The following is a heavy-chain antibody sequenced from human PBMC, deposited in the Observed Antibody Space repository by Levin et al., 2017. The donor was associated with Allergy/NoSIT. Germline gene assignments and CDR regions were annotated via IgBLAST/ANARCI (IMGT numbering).Heavy chain of an antibody. V-gene: IGHV3-23*01. CDR2: ISGSGVST. Sequence: GGSLRLSCAASGFTFRNYGMSWVRQTPGKGLEWVSGISGSGVSTYNADSVKGRFIISRDNSKNTLYLQMNSVRAEDTAVYFCAKKGRFGDYWYVDLWGRGTLVTVSS. D-gene: IGHD3-10*01. CDR3: AKKGRFGDYWYVDL. CDR1: GFTFRNYG. J-gene: IGHJ2*01.